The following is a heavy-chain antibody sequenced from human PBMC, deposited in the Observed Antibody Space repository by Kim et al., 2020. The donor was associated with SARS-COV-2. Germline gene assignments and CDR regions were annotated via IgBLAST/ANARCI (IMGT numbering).Heavy chain of an antibody. CDR1: GGSISSSSYY. D-gene: IGHD3-10*01. J-gene: IGHJ5*01. CDR2: IYYSGST. V-gene: IGHV4-39*01. Sequence: SETLSLTCTVSGGSISSSSYYWGWIRQPPGKGLEWIGNIYYSGSTYYNPSLKSRVTMSVDTSKNQFSLKLNSLTAADTAVYDCTRHHRGDGFTSTFLDN. CDR3: TRHHRGDGFTSTFLDN.